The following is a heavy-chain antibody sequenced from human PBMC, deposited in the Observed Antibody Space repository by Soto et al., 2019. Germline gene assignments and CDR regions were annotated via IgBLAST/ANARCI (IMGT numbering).Heavy chain of an antibody. CDR2: ISSSSSTI. Sequence: GGSLRLSCAASGFTFSSYSMNWVRQAPGKGLEWVSYISSSSSTIYYADSVKGRFTISRDNAKNSLYLQMNSLRAEDTAVYYCARDVWFGELHQSPWGQGTLVTVSS. CDR3: ARDVWFGELHQSP. CDR1: GFTFSSYS. J-gene: IGHJ4*02. D-gene: IGHD3-10*01. V-gene: IGHV3-48*01.